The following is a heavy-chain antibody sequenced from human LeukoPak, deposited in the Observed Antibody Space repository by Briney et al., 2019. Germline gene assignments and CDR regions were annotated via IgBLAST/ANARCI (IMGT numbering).Heavy chain of an antibody. CDR2: ISSSSSYI. V-gene: IGHV3-21*01. CDR3: ARRAGGSSDDDY. D-gene: IGHD1-26*01. CDR1: GFTFSSYS. J-gene: IGHJ4*02. Sequence: PGGSLRLSCAASGFTFSSYSTNWVRQAPGKGLEWVSSISSSSSYIYYADSVKGRFTISRDNAKNSLYLQMNSLRAEDTAVYYCARRAGGSSDDDYWGQGTLVTVSS.